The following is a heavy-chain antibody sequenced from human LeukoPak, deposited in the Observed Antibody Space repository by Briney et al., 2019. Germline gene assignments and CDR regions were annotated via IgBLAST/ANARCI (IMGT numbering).Heavy chain of an antibody. Sequence: SETLSLTCAVSGYSISSSNWWGWIRQPPGKGLEWIGYMYYSGSTNYNPSLKSRVTMSVDTSKNQFSLKLSSVTAALDTAVYYCARGGYYGSGNDFRFDPWGQGTLVTVSS. CDR2: MYYSGST. D-gene: IGHD3-10*01. CDR3: ARGGYYGSGNDFRFDP. J-gene: IGHJ5*02. V-gene: IGHV4-28*06. CDR1: GYSISSSNW.